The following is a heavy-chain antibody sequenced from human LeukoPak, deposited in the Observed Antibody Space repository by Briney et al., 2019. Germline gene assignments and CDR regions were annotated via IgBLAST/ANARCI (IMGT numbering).Heavy chain of an antibody. Sequence: SETLSLACTVSGGSISSSSYYWGWIRQPPGKGLEWIGGIYYSGSTYYNPSLKSRVTISVDTSKNQFSLKLSSVTAADTAVYYCAREEMAKIGTFDYWGQGTLVTVSS. V-gene: IGHV4-39*07. CDR2: IYYSGST. J-gene: IGHJ4*02. CDR3: AREEMAKIGTFDY. D-gene: IGHD5-24*01. CDR1: GGSISSSSYY.